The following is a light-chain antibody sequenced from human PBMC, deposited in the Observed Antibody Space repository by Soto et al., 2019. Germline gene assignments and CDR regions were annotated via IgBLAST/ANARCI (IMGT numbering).Light chain of an antibody. J-gene: IGLJ3*02. CDR2: EDD. Sequence: NFMLTQPHSVSESPGKTVTISCTRSSGSIASNYVQWYQQRPGSSPTTVIYEDDQRPSGVPDRFSGSIDSSSNSASLTISGLKPEDDADYYCQSHDSSNRNWVFGGGTKLTVL. V-gene: IGLV6-57*01. CDR3: QSHDSSNRNWV. CDR1: SGSIASNY.